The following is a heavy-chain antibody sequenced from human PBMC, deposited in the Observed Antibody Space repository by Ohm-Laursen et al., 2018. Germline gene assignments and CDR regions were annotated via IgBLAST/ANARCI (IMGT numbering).Heavy chain of an antibody. J-gene: IGHJ4*02. CDR1: GLTFSNFW. CDR3: ARDFGWGWDY. Sequence: SLRLSCSASGLTFSNFWMSWVRQAPGKGLEWLANIASDGGAKYYVDSVKGRFTMSRDNTKSSLYLQMYGLRAEDTAVYYCARDFGWGWDYWGQGSLVTVSS. V-gene: IGHV3-7*01. D-gene: IGHD6-19*01. CDR2: IASDGGAK.